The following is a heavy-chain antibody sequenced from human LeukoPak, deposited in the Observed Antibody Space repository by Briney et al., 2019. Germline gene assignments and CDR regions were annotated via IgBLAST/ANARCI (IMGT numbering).Heavy chain of an antibody. CDR3: ARDFSSSWYGTTDY. V-gene: IGHV3-49*03. CDR2: IRSKAYGGTT. CDR1: GFTFGDYA. J-gene: IGHJ4*02. D-gene: IGHD6-13*01. Sequence: PGRSLRLSCTASGFTFGDYAMSWFRQAPGKGLEWVGFIRSKAYGGTTEYAASVSGRFTVSRDDSKSIAYLQMNSLKTDDTAVYYCARDFSSSWYGTTDYWGQGTLVTVSS.